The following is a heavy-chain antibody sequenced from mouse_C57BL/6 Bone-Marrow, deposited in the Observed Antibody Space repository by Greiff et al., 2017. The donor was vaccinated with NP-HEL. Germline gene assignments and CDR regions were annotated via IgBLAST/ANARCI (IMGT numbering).Heavy chain of an antibody. Sequence: QVQLQQSGAELVRPGASVTLSCKASGYTFTDYEMHWVKQTPVHGLEWIGAIDPETGGTAYNQKFKGKATLTADKSSSTAYMQLSSLTSEDSAVYFCARDYSFDYWGQGTTLTVSS. CDR2: IDPETGGT. D-gene: IGHD1-1*02. CDR3: ARDYSFDY. V-gene: IGHV1-15*01. J-gene: IGHJ2*01. CDR1: GYTFTDYE.